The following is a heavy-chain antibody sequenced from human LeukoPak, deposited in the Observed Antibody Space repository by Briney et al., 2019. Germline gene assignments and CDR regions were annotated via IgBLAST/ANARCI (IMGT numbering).Heavy chain of an antibody. J-gene: IGHJ6*03. CDR2: IYYSGST. Sequence: SETLSLTCTVSGGSISSSSYYWGWIRQPPGKGLVWIGSIYYSGSTYYNPSLKSRVTISVDTSKNQFSLKLSSVTAADTALYYCARHLFNYYYYYMDVWGEGTTVAVSS. CDR1: GGSISSSSYY. D-gene: IGHD3-3*01. CDR3: ARHLFNYYYYYMDV. V-gene: IGHV4-39*01.